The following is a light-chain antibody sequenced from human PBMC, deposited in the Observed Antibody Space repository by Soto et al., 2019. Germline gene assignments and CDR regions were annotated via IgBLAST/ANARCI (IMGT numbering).Light chain of an antibody. V-gene: IGLV1-40*01. CDR2: GNN. CDR3: LSHDRSLSGVI. Sequence: QSVLTQPPSVSGAPGQRVTISCTGSSSNIGAGYDVHWYQQLPGTAPKPLIYGNNNRPSGVPDRFSGSKSGTLASLAITGLQAEDEADYYCLSHDRSLSGVIFGGGTKVTVL. CDR1: SSNIGAGYD. J-gene: IGLJ2*01.